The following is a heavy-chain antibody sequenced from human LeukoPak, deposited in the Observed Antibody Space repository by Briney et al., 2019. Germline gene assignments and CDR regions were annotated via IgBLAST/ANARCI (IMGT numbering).Heavy chain of an antibody. D-gene: IGHD3-3*01. V-gene: IGHV3-23*01. J-gene: IGHJ3*01. CDR2: ISGSGDST. CDR3: AKPEANYDFWTGYCAFDV. CDR1: GFISSNYA. Sequence: GGSLRLSCAASGFISSNYAMSWVRQAPGKGLEWVSAISGSGDSTYYADSVRGRFTISRDNSKNTLYLQMNSLRAEDTAVHYCAKPEANYDFWTGYCAFDVRGQGTMVTVSS.